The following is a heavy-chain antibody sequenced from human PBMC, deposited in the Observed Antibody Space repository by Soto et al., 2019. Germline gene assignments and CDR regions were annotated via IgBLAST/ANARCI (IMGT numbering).Heavy chain of an antibody. CDR3: ARVWGSYALDY. V-gene: IGHV4-34*01. D-gene: IGHD3-16*01. CDR1: GGSFSGYY. J-gene: IGHJ4*02. Sequence: QVQLQQWGAGLLKPSETLSLTCAVYGGSFSGYYWSWIRQPPGKGLEWIGEINHSGSTNYNPSLKSRVTISVDTSKNQFSLKLSSVTAADTAVYYCARVWGSYALDYWGQGTLVTVSS. CDR2: INHSGST.